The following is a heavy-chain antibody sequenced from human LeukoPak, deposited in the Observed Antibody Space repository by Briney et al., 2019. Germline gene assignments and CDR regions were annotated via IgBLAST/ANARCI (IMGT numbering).Heavy chain of an antibody. J-gene: IGHJ6*03. CDR2: INPNSGGT. V-gene: IGHV1-2*02. CDR3: ARDVAARPSYYYYYVDV. D-gene: IGHD6-6*01. CDR1: GYTFTGYY. Sequence: ASVKVSCKASGYTFTGYYMHWVRQAPGQGLEWMGWINPNSGGTNYAQKFQGRVTMTRDTSISTAYMELSRLRSDDTAVYYCARDVAARPSYYYYYVDVWGKGTTVTVSS.